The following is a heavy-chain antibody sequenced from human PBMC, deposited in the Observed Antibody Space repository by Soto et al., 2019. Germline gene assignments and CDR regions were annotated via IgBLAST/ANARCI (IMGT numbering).Heavy chain of an antibody. CDR2: INAGNGNT. CDR1: GYTFTSYA. J-gene: IGHJ4*02. D-gene: IGHD3-3*01. V-gene: IGHV1-3*01. CDR3: ARAYYDFWSGPSRPIDY. Sequence: ASVKVSCKASGYTFTSYAMHWVRQAPGQRLEWMGWINAGNGNTKYSQKFQGRVTITRDTSASTAYMELSSLRSEDTAVYYCARAYYDFWSGPSRPIDYWGQGTLVTVSS.